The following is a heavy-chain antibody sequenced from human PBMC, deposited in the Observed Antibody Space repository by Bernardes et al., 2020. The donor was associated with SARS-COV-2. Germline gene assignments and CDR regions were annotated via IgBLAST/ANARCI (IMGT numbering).Heavy chain of an antibody. D-gene: IGHD2-15*01. V-gene: IGHV1-18*01. CDR1: GYTFTSYG. CDR3: ALCSGGSCYSGNFDY. J-gene: IGHJ4*02. Sequence: ASMKVSCKASGYTFTSYGISWVRQAPGQGLEWMGWISAYNGNTNYAQKLQGRVTMTTDTSTSTAYMELRSLRSDDTAVYYCALCSGGSCYSGNFDYWGQGTLVTVSS. CDR2: ISAYNGNT.